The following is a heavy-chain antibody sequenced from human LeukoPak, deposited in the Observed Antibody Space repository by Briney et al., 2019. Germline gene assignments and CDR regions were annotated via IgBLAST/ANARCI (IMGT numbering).Heavy chain of an antibody. J-gene: IGHJ3*02. CDR1: GVSISSYY. CDR2: IYYSGST. D-gene: IGHD6-13*01. V-gene: IGHV4-59*01. Sequence: SETLSLTCTVSGVSISSYYWSWIRQPPGKGLEWIGYIYYSGSTNYNPSLKSRVTISVDTSKNQFSLKLSSVTAADTAVYYCATGIAAQDAFDIWGQGTMVTVSS. CDR3: ATGIAAQDAFDI.